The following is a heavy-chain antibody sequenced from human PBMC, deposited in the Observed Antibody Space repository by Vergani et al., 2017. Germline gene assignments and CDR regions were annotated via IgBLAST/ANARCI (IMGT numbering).Heavy chain of an antibody. CDR3: AKEAPGLVSIAAAGSDY. CDR2: ISGSGGST. J-gene: IGHJ4*02. CDR1: GFTFSSYA. Sequence: EVQLLESGGGLVQPGGSLRLSCAASGFTFSSYAMSWVRQAPGKGLEWVSAISGSGGSTYYADSVKGRFTISRDNSKNTLYLQMNSLRAEDTAVYYCAKEAPGLVSIAAAGSDYWGQGTLVTVSS. V-gene: IGHV3-23*01. D-gene: IGHD6-13*01.